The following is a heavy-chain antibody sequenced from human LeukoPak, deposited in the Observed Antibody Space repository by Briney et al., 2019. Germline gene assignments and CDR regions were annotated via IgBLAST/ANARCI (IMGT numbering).Heavy chain of an antibody. D-gene: IGHD5-18*01. Sequence: GGSLRLSCAASGFTFSDFFMTWIRQAPGKGLEWVSYISSGSSFTAYADSVKGRFTISRDNSKNTLYLQMSSLRGEDTAVYYCAKDHLAGYSYGGYYFDYWGQGTLVTVSS. CDR1: GFTFSDFF. CDR2: ISSGSSFT. CDR3: AKDHLAGYSYGGYYFDY. V-gene: IGHV3-11*06. J-gene: IGHJ4*02.